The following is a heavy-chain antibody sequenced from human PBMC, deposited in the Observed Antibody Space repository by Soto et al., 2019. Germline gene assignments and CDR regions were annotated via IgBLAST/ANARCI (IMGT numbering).Heavy chain of an antibody. D-gene: IGHD1-1*01. CDR3: ARWPQLEPRFDY. CDR1: GGSISSGGYY. CDR2: IYYSGST. Sequence: SETLSLTCTVSGGSISSGGYYWSWIRQHPGKGLEWIGYIYYSGSTYYNPSLKSRVTISVDTSKNQSSLKLSSVTAADTAVYYCARWPQLEPRFDYGGQGTLVTVSS. J-gene: IGHJ4*02. V-gene: IGHV4-31*03.